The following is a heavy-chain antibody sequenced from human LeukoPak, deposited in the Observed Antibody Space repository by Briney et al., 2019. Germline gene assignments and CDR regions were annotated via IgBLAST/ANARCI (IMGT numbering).Heavy chain of an antibody. CDR3: AREAVTGIAAAGIGFDP. CDR2: INHSGST. D-gene: IGHD6-13*01. V-gene: IGHV4-34*01. J-gene: IGHJ5*02. Sequence: SETLSLTCAVYGGSFSGYYWSWIRQPPGKGLEWIREINHSGSTNYNPSLKSRVTISVDTSKNQFSLKLSSVTAADTAVYYCAREAVTGIAAAGIGFDPWGQGTLVTVSS. CDR1: GGSFSGYY.